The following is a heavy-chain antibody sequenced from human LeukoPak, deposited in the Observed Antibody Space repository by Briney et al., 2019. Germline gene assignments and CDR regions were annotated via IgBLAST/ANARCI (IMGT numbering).Heavy chain of an antibody. Sequence: SQTLSLTCAISGDSVSSNSAAWHWIRQSPSRGLEWLGRTYNRTNWYSDYAVSVKSRITITRDTSKNQFSLHLKSVTPEDTAVYYCARVHEYGSSSLDYWGQGTLVTVSS. J-gene: IGHJ4*02. V-gene: IGHV6-1*01. CDR2: TYNRTNWYS. CDR1: GDSVSSNSAA. CDR3: ARVHEYGSSSLDY. D-gene: IGHD6-13*01.